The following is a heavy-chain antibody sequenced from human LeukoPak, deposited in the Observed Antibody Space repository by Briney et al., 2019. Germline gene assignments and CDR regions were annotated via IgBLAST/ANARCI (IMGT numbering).Heavy chain of an antibody. CDR2: ISAYNGNT. J-gene: IGHJ4*02. Sequence: ASVKVSCKASGYTFTSFGISWVRQAPGQGLEWMGWISAYNGNTNYAQKLQGRVTMTTDTSTSTAYMELRSLRSDDTAVYYCARLGIAAAENYFDYWGQGTLVTVSS. V-gene: IGHV1-18*04. CDR1: GYTFTSFG. CDR3: ARLGIAAAENYFDY. D-gene: IGHD6-13*01.